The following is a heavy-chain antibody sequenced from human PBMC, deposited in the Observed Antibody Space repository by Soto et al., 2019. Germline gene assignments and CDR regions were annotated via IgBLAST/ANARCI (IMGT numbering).Heavy chain of an antibody. J-gene: IGHJ4*02. Sequence: QVQLVQSGAEVKKPGASVNISCKSSGYTFSNYYMYWVRQAPGQGLEWMGVITPGGDSTSHTQKFQGRVTMTRDTSTSTLYMELTGLRSDDTAVYYCARALAGPFDYWGQGTLVPVSS. CDR1: GYTFSNYY. CDR3: ARALAGPFDY. CDR2: ITPGGDST. V-gene: IGHV1-46*03. D-gene: IGHD6-19*01.